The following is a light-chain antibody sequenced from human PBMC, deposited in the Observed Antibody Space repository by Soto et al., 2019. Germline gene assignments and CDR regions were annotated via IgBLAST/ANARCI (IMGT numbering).Light chain of an antibody. Sequence: QSALTQPASVSGSPGQSITISCTGTSSDVGGYNYVSWYQQHPGKAPKLMIYEVSNRPSGVSNRFSGSKSGNTASLTISGLQTEDGSDYYCSSYTSRGTLGVFRGGTQLTVL. CDR1: SSDVGGYNY. V-gene: IGLV2-14*01. CDR2: EVS. J-gene: IGLJ3*02. CDR3: SSYTSRGTLGV.